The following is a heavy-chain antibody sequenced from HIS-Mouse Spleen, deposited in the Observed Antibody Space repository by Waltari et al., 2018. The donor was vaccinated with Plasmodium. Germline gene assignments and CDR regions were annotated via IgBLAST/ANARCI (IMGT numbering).Heavy chain of an antibody. J-gene: IGHJ4*02. V-gene: IGHV4-34*01. Sequence: QVHLQQWGAGLLKPSETLSLTCAVYGGSFSGYYRSWIHQPPGTGLEWIGEINHSGSTNYNPSLKSRVTISVDTSKNQFSLKLSSVTAADTAVYYCASSGSGSYYYWGQGTLVTVSS. CDR1: GGSFSGYY. D-gene: IGHD3-10*01. CDR2: INHSGST. CDR3: ASSGSGSYYY.